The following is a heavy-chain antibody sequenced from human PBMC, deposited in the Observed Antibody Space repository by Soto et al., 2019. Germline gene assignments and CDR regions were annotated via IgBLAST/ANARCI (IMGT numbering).Heavy chain of an antibody. CDR2: IGSSGGYI. D-gene: IGHD2-2*01. V-gene: IGHV3-21*01. CDR1: GFILSDFS. CDR3: AREKKHQSLGGRFGMDV. Sequence: GGSLRLSCAVSGFILSDFSMNWVRQAPGKGLEWVASIGSSGGYIFYADSVKGRFTLSRDKAKKSLALQINSLRAEDTAVYYCAREKKHQSLGGRFGMDVWGQGTTVTVSS. J-gene: IGHJ6*02.